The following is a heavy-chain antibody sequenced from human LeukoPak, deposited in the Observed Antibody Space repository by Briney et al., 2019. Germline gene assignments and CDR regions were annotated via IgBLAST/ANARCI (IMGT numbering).Heavy chain of an antibody. J-gene: IGHJ4*02. CDR1: GFIISSYA. CDR3: AKEGRVHYDSSGYYPDDY. V-gene: IGHV3-23*01. Sequence: GSLRLSCAASGFIISSYAISWVRHPPRKGLEWVSAISGSGGSTYYADSVKGRFTITRDNSKNTLYLQMNSLRAEDTAVYYCAKEGRVHYDSSGYYPDDYWGQGTLVTVSS. CDR2: ISGSGGST. D-gene: IGHD3-22*01.